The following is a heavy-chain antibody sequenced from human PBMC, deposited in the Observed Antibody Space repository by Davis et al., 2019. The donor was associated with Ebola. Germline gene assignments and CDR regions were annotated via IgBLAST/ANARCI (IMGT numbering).Heavy chain of an antibody. CDR2: GGTTRYA. Sequence: GESLKISCVASGFTFTTSTMHWVRQAPGKGLEWVSSGGTTRYADYADSVKGRFTISRDYSKNTLYLQMNSLRAEDTAVYYCTNKGDHDGSGYPDLRYWGQGTLVTVSS. CDR1: GFTFTTST. D-gene: IGHD3-22*01. J-gene: IGHJ4*02. V-gene: IGHV3-23*01. CDR3: TNKGDHDGSGYPDLRY.